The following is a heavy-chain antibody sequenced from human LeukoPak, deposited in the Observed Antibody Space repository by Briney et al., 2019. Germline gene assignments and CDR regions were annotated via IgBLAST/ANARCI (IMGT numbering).Heavy chain of an antibody. D-gene: IGHD1-14*01. CDR3: ARDGNPFDY. CDR1: GGTISSYY. J-gene: IGHJ4*02. V-gene: IGHV4-59*01. CDR2: IYYSGST. Sequence: SETLSLTCTVSGGTISSYYWSWIRQPPGKGLEWIGYIYYSGSTYCNPSLKSRVTISVDTSKNQFSLKLSSVTAADTAVYYCARDGNPFDYWGQGTLVTVSS.